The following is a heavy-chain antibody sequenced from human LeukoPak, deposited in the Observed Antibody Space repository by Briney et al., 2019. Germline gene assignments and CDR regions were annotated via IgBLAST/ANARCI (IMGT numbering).Heavy chain of an antibody. J-gene: IGHJ4*02. V-gene: IGHV4-34*01. Sequence: SEILSLTCDVSGVSFSTYYWSWIRQSPEKGLEWIGEVNHSGYTNYNPSLKGRVTISVDTSKNQFSLKLSSVTAADTAVYYCARQLYGSDYWGQGTLVTVSS. CDR2: VNHSGYT. CDR1: GVSFSTYY. CDR3: ARQLYGSDY. D-gene: IGHD4-17*01.